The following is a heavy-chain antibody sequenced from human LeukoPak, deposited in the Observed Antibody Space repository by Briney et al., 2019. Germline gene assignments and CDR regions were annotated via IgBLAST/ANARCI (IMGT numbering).Heavy chain of an antibody. CDR3: ARDPRGYGANAFDY. CDR1: GGSFSGYY. Sequence: PSETLSLTCSVYGGSFSGYYWSWIRQPPGKGLEWIGEINHSGSTNYNPSLKSRVTISVDTSKNQFSLKLSSVTAADTAVYYCARDPRGYGANAFDYWGQGALVTVSS. V-gene: IGHV4-34*01. D-gene: IGHD4-23*01. CDR2: INHSGST. J-gene: IGHJ4*02.